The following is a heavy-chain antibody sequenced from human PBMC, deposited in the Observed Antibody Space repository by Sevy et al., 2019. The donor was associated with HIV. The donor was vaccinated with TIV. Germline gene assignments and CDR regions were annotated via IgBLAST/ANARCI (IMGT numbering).Heavy chain of an antibody. Sequence: SETLSLTCAVSGASITSYYWNWIRQSPGKGLEWIAYVYLTGTTSYNPSLKSRVSTSLDTSRSQFSLTMYSVTAADTAIYYCARARRRPPVVDSNWYFDVWGRGTLVTVSS. CDR3: ARARRRPPVVDSNWYFDV. V-gene: IGHV4-59*12. J-gene: IGHJ2*01. CDR2: VYLTGTT. D-gene: IGHD3-22*01. CDR1: GASITSYY.